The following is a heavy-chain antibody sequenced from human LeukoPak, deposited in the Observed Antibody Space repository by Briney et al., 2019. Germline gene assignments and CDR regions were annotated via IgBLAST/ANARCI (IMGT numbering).Heavy chain of an antibody. Sequence: PSETLSLTCTVSGGSFSSTSYFWSWIRQPPGKGLEWIGYIYSSGNTHYNPSLKSRVTISIDTSKNQFSLRLSSVTAADTAVYYCARGDPSVFDYWGQGTLVTVSS. J-gene: IGHJ4*02. CDR1: GGSFSSTSYF. CDR3: ARGDPSVFDY. V-gene: IGHV4-61*01. CDR2: IYSSGNT.